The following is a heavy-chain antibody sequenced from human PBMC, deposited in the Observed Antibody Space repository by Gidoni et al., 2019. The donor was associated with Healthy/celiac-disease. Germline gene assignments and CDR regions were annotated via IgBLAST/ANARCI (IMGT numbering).Heavy chain of an antibody. CDR2: INHSGST. CDR3: ARRSPGIAAAGTSYYFDY. V-gene: IGHV4-34*01. D-gene: IGHD6-13*01. Sequence: QVQLQQWGAGLLTPSETLSLTCAVYGGSFLGYYWTWIRQPPGKGMEWIGEINHSGSTNYNPSLKSRVTISVDTSKNQFSLKLSSVTAADTAVYYCARRSPGIAAAGTSYYFDYWGQGTLVTVSS. J-gene: IGHJ4*02. CDR1: GGSFLGYY.